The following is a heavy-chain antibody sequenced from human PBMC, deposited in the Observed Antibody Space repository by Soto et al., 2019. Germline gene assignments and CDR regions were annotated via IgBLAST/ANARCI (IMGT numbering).Heavy chain of an antibody. CDR1: GFSLSTSGVG. Sequence: QITLKESGPPLVKPTQTLTLTCTFSGFSLSTSGVGVGWIRQPPGKALEWLALIYWDDDKRYSPSLKSRLTITKDTSKNQVVLTMPNMDPVDTATYYCAQTSSGWFGAISGNAEYFQHWGQGTLVTVSS. D-gene: IGHD6-19*01. J-gene: IGHJ1*01. CDR3: AQTSSGWFGAISGNAEYFQH. CDR2: IYWDDDK. V-gene: IGHV2-5*02.